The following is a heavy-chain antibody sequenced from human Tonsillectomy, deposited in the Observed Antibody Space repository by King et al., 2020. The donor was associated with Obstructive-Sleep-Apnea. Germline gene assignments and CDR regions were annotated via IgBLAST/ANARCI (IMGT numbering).Heavy chain of an antibody. V-gene: IGHV3-30-3*01. CDR1: GFTFSTYA. J-gene: IGHJ1*01. CDR2: ISSDGTNK. Sequence: VQLVESGGGVVQPGRSLRLSCAASGFTFSTYALHWVRQAPGKGLEWVAVISSDGTNKYYAVSVKGRFTISRDNSKNTLYLRMNSLRVEDTALYYCAREGGIGASDPARFQHWGQGTLVTVSS. D-gene: IGHD3-16*01. CDR3: AREGGIGASDPARFQH.